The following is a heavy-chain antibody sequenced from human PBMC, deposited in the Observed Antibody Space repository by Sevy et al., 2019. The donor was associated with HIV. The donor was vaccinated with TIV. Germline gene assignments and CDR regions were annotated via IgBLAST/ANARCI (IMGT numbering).Heavy chain of an antibody. CDR2: INESGIT. CDR3: ARSPPVVVVPGAPSWFDP. D-gene: IGHD2-2*01. CDR1: DGSFSGYY. J-gene: IGHJ5*02. Sequence: SETLSLTCAVHDGSFSGYYWNWIRQLPGKGLEWIGEINESGITYYNPSLKSRVTISVDTSKNQFSLKLNSVTAVDSAVYFCARSPPVVVVPGAPSWFDPWGRGTLVTVSS. V-gene: IGHV4-34*01.